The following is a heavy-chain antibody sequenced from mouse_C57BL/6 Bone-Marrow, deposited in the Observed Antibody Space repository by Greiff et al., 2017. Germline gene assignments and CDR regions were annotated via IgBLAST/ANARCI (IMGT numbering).Heavy chain of an antibody. V-gene: IGHV1-72*01. CDR2: VDPKSGGT. Sequence: VQLQQPGAELVKPGASVKLSCKASGYTFTSYWMHWVKQRPGRGLEWIGRVDPKSGGTKYNEKFKSKATLTVDKPSSTAYMQLSSLTSEDSAVYYCARSYDYDGYYFDYWGQGTTLTVSS. J-gene: IGHJ2*01. CDR3: ARSYDYDGYYFDY. D-gene: IGHD2-4*01. CDR1: GYTFTSYW.